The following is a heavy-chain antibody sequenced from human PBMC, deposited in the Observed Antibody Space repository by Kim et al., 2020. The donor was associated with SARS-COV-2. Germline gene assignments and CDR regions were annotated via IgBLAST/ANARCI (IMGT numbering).Heavy chain of an antibody. Sequence: SVKVSCKASGGTFSNYALNWVRQAPGQGLEWMGWIIPIFGTLNYAQKFQGRVTITADKSTGTAYMELSSLTSEDTAVYYCAGGYTTSPEDLDYWGQGTLVTVPS. CDR2: IIPIFGTL. CDR1: GGTFSNYA. D-gene: IGHD6-6*01. CDR3: AGGYTTSPEDLDY. V-gene: IGHV1-69*06. J-gene: IGHJ4*02.